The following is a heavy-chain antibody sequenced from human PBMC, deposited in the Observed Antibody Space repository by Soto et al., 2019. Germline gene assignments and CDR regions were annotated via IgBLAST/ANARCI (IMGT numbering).Heavy chain of an antibody. Sequence: SETLSLTCAVYGGSFSGYYWSWIRQPPGKGLEWIGEINHSGSTNYNPSLKSRVTISVDTSKNQFSLKLSSVTAADTAVYYCARGRKTYYYGSGSYYGNWFDPWGQGTLVTVSS. V-gene: IGHV4-34*01. CDR2: INHSGST. CDR3: ARGRKTYYYGSGSYYGNWFDP. D-gene: IGHD3-10*01. J-gene: IGHJ5*02. CDR1: GGSFSGYY.